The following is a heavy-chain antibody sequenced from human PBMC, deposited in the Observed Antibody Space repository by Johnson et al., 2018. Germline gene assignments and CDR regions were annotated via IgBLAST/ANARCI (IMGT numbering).Heavy chain of an antibody. V-gene: IGHV3-9*01. J-gene: IGHJ6*02. D-gene: IGHD3-10*01. Sequence: VQLVESGGGVVQPGRSLRLSCAASGFTFDDYAMHWVRQAPGKGLEWVSVISWNSASIGYADSVKGRFTISRDNAKNSLYLQMSSLRAEDTALYYCAKDSAGSGTYYNDYYYGLDVWGQGTTVTVSS. CDR2: ISWNSASI. CDR3: AKDSAGSGTYYNDYYYGLDV. CDR1: GFTFDDYA.